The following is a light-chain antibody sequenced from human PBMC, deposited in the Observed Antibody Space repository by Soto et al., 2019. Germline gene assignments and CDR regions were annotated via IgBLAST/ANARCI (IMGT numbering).Light chain of an antibody. CDR1: SSDVGGYNY. V-gene: IGLV2-14*01. CDR3: SSYTSRSTLNYV. CDR2: EVS. J-gene: IGLJ1*01. Sequence: QSVLTQPASVPGSPGQSITISCTGTSSDVGGYNYVSWYQQHPGKAPRVMIYEVSNRPSGVSNRFSGSKSGNTASLTISGLQAEDEADYYCSSYTSRSTLNYVFGTGTKVTVL.